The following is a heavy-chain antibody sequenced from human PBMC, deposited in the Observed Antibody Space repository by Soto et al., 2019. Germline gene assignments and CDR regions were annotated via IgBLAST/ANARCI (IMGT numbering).Heavy chain of an antibody. V-gene: IGHV1-3*01. J-gene: IGHJ5*02. CDR1: GYTFTSYA. Sequence: GASVKVSCKASGYTFTSYAMHWVRQAPGQRLEWMGWINAGNGNTKYSQKFQGRVTITRDTSASTAYMELSSLRSEDTAVYYCARAITMKTKYNWFDPWGQGTLVTVSS. CDR2: INAGNGNT. D-gene: IGHD3-22*01. CDR3: ARAITMKTKYNWFDP.